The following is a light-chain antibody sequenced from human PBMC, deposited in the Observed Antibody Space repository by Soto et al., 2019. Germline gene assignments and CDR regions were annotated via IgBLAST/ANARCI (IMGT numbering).Light chain of an antibody. CDR2: GGS. CDR3: QQYNNWPT. Sequence: ETVLTQSPGTLSLSPGERATLSCRASQSVSSNHLAWYQQKPGQAPRLLIYGGSSRATGIPVRFSGSGSETDFTLTISSLQSEDFAVYYCQQYNNWPTFGQGTKVDIK. V-gene: IGKV3D-15*01. J-gene: IGKJ1*01. CDR1: QSVSSN.